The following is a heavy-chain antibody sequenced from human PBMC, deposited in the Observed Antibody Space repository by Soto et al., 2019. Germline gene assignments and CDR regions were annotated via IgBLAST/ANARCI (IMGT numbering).Heavy chain of an antibody. CDR3: AKYCSSTSCSGGFDY. Sequence: PGGSLRLSCAASGFTFSSYSMSWVRQAPGKGLEWVSAISGSGGSTYYADSVKGRFTISRDNSKNTLYLQMNSLRAEDTAVYYCAKYCSSTSCSGGFDYWGQGTLVTVS. D-gene: IGHD2-2*01. J-gene: IGHJ4*02. V-gene: IGHV3-23*01. CDR1: GFTFSSYS. CDR2: ISGSGGST.